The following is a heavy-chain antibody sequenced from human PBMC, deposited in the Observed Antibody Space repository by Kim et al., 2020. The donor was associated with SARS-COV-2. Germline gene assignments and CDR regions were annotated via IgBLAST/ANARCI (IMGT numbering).Heavy chain of an antibody. CDR1: GGSISSSSYY. CDR2: IYYSGST. CDR3: AVSYSGYVPGDNAVDI. V-gene: IGHV4-39*07. Sequence: SETLSLTCTVSGGSISSSSYYWGWIRQPPGKGLEWIGSIYYSGSTYYNPSLKSRVTISVDTSKNQFSLKLSSVTAADTALYYCAVSYSGYVPGDNAVDIWGQGTMVTVSS. D-gene: IGHD5-12*01. J-gene: IGHJ3*02.